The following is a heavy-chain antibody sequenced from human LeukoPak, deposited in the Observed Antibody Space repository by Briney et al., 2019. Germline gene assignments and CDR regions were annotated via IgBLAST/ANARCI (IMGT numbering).Heavy chain of an antibody. Sequence: GGSLRLSCAASGFAFSRQDMGWVRQAPAKGLEWVSTISDSGDRTYYVDSVKGRFTISRDNSKNTLYLQMNSLRADDTAVYYCAKDARRSSGWYFFDHWGQGILVTVSS. J-gene: IGHJ4*02. CDR1: GFAFSRQD. CDR2: ISDSGDRT. V-gene: IGHV3-23*01. CDR3: AKDARRSSGWYFFDH. D-gene: IGHD6-19*01.